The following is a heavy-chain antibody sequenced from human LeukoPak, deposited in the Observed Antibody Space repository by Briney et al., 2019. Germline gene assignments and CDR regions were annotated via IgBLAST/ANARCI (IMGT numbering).Heavy chain of an antibody. V-gene: IGHV1-2*06. D-gene: IGHD4-17*01. CDR2: INPNSGGT. J-gene: IGHJ5*02. CDR3: ARGGPTVTTSDSGWFDP. Sequence: ASVKVSCKASGYTFIGYYIHWVRQAPGQGLEYMGRINPNSGGTSYAQQFQGRVTMTRDTSISTAYMELSRLRSDDTAVYYCARGGPTVTTSDSGWFDPWGQGTLVTVSS. CDR1: GYTFIGYY.